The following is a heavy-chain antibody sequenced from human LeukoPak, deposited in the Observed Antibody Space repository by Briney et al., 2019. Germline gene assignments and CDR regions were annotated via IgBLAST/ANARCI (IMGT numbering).Heavy chain of an antibody. CDR2: IYSGGST. D-gene: IGHD6-13*01. CDR1: GFTFSSYA. V-gene: IGHV3-53*01. Sequence: GGSLRLSCAASGFTFSSYAMSWVRQAPGKGLEWVSVIYSGGSTYYADSVKGRFTISRDNSKNTLYLQMNSLRAEDTAVYYCARSGEQQLCFDYWGQGTLVTVSS. J-gene: IGHJ4*02. CDR3: ARSGEQQLCFDY.